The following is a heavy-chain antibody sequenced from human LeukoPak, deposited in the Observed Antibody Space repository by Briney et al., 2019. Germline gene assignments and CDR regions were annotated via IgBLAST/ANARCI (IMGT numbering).Heavy chain of an antibody. CDR2: IVGSGGTT. CDR3: GTDLDWGVSDH. Sequence: GGTLRLSCAASGFTFSTYGMDWVGQAPGQGLEWVSGIVGSGGTTYYADSVKGRFTISRDNSKNALYLQMNSLRAEDTAVYYCGTDLDWGVSDHWGQGTLVTVSS. D-gene: IGHD3-9*01. J-gene: IGHJ4*02. V-gene: IGHV3-23*01. CDR1: GFTFSTYG.